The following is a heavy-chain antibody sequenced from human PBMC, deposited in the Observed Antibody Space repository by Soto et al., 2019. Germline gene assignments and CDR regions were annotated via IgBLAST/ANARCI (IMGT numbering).Heavy chain of an antibody. CDR1: GITFSSYW. V-gene: IGHV3-74*01. CDR2: INSDGSST. Sequence: EVQLVESGGGLVQPGGSLRLSCAASGITFSSYWMHWVRQAPGKGLVWVSRINSDGSSTSYADSVKGRFTISRDNAKNTLYLKMNSLRAEDTAVYYCGGYCTSTSCEYWGQGTLVTVSS. D-gene: IGHD2-2*01. J-gene: IGHJ4*02. CDR3: GGYCTSTSCEY.